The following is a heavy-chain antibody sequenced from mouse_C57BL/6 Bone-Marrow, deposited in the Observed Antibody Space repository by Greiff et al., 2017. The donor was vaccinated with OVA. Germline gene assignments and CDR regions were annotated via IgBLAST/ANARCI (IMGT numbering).Heavy chain of an antibody. CDR2: INPNNGGT. D-gene: IGHD3-2*02. CDR1: GYTFTDYY. Sequence: EVQLQQSGPELVKPGASVKISCKASGYTFTDYYMNWVKQSHGKSLEWIGDINPNNGGTSYNQKFKGKATLTVDKSSSTAYMELRSLTSEDSAVYYCARERAQATLYYAMDYWGQGTSVTVSS. CDR3: ARERAQATLYYAMDY. V-gene: IGHV1-26*01. J-gene: IGHJ4*01.